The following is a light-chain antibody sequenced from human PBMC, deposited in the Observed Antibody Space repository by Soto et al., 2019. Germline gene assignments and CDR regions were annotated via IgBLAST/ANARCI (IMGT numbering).Light chain of an antibody. J-gene: IGLJ1*01. CDR1: SSDVGRYNY. CDR3: SSYAITGTPIYV. CDR2: EVS. Sequence: QSVLTQPASVSGSPGQSITISCTGTSSDVGRYNYVSWYQHHPGKAPKLMISEVSNRPSGISNRFSGSKSGNTASLTISGLQAEDEADYYCSSYAITGTPIYVFGTGTKVIVL. V-gene: IGLV2-14*01.